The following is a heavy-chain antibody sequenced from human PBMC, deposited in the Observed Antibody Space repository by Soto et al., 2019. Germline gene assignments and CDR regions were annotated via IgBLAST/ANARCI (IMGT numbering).Heavy chain of an antibody. Sequence: LQTLSLTCAISGDSVSSNSAAWNWIRQSPSRGLEWLGRTYYRSKWYSDYAVSVKSRITINPDTSKNQFSLQLNSVTPEDTAVYFCARALPNGTRRGGAGNNGCDCWGQGKRVIV. CDR2: TYYRSKWYS. CDR1: GDSVSSNSAA. V-gene: IGHV6-1*01. J-gene: IGHJ3*01. CDR3: ARALPNGTRRGGAGNNGCDC. D-gene: IGHD2-21*01.